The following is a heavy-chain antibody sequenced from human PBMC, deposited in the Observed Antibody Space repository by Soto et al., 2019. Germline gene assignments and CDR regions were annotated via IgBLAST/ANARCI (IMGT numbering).Heavy chain of an antibody. D-gene: IGHD6-19*01. J-gene: IGHJ3*02. Sequence: QVQLQESGPGLVKPSETLSLTCTVSGGSISSYYWSWIRQPPGKGLEWIGYIYYSGSTNYNPSLKSRVTISVDPSKNQFSLKLSSVTAADTAVYYCARPYGSGWYGAFDIWGQVTMVTVSS. V-gene: IGHV4-59*01. CDR3: ARPYGSGWYGAFDI. CDR2: IYYSGST. CDR1: GGSISSYY.